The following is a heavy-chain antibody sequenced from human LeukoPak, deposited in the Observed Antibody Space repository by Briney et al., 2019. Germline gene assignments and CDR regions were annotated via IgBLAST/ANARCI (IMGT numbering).Heavy chain of an antibody. D-gene: IGHD2-21*01. CDR1: GFAFGSEA. J-gene: IGHJ3*02. V-gene: IGHV3-23*01. CDR3: AKGSAIFDAFDI. CDR2: ISPGGGTT. Sequence: QPGGSLRLSCAVSGFAFGSEAMSWVRQSPARGLEWVASISPGGGTTYYADYVKGRFTISRDNSNNSLFVQMNSLRAEDTAVYYCAKGSAIFDAFDIWGQGTMVTVSS.